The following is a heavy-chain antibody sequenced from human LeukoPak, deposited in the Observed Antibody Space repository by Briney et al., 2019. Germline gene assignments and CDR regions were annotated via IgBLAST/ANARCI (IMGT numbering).Heavy chain of an antibody. CDR2: IYYSGST. CDR1: GGSISSYY. Sequence: PSETLSLTCTVSGGSISSYYWSWIRQPPGKGLEWIGYIYYSGSTNYNPSLKSRVTISVDTSKNQFSLKLSSVTAADTAVYYCASYSYYYDSSGYFDYWGQGTLVTVSS. J-gene: IGHJ4*02. CDR3: ASYSYYYDSSGYFDY. V-gene: IGHV4-59*01. D-gene: IGHD3-22*01.